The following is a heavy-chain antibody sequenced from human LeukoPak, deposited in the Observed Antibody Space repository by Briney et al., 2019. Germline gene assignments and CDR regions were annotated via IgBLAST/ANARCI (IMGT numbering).Heavy chain of an antibody. V-gene: IGHV4-59*12. CDR3: ARRYGVVYGYHFDY. CDR2: IYYTGNS. D-gene: IGHD5-18*01. Sequence: SETLSLTCNVSGGSMTNYYWGWIRQPPGKGLEWIGFIYYTGNSNYNPFLRSRVTISVDTSRNQFYLKLSSVTAADTAVYYCARRYGVVYGYHFDYWGQGTLVTVSS. J-gene: IGHJ4*02. CDR1: GGSMTNYY.